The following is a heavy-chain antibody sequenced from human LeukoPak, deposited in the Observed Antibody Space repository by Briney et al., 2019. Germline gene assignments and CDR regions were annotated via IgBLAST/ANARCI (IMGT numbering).Heavy chain of an antibody. D-gene: IGHD2-8*01. CDR1: GGSFSGYY. Sequence: SETLSLTCAVYGGSFSGYYWSWIRQLPGKGLEWIGYIFYSGSAHYSPSLESRVTISVDTSKNQFSLNVSSVTAADTGIYYCARHAASMVYRTRHPLDPWGQGTLVTVSS. J-gene: IGHJ5*02. V-gene: IGHV4-34*09. CDR3: ARHAASMVYRTRHPLDP. CDR2: IFYSGSA.